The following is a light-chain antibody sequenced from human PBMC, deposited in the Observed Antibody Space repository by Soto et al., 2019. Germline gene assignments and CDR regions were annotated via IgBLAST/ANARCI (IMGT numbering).Light chain of an antibody. CDR3: QQYNTYSQT. CDR2: DAS. Sequence: DIQMTQSPSTLSASVGDTVTITCRASQTISSWLAWYQQKPGKAPNLLIYDASSLESGVPSRFSGSGSGTEFTLTVSSLQPDDFAPYYCQQYNTYSQTFGQGTKVEIK. J-gene: IGKJ1*01. V-gene: IGKV1-5*01. CDR1: QTISSW.